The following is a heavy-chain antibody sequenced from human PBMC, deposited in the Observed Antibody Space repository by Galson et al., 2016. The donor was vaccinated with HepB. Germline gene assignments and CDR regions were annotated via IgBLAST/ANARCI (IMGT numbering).Heavy chain of an antibody. Sequence: SLRLSCAASGFTFSNFDMHWVRQAPGKGLDWVAVISYDGSNKYYADSVKGRFTISRDNSKNTVYLQMNILSSEDKAVYYRARAYLLYCTTTSCYFDYWGQGTLVTVSS. CDR2: ISYDGSNK. CDR1: GFTFSNFD. CDR3: ARAYLLYCTTTSCYFDY. V-gene: IGHV3-30*03. D-gene: IGHD2-2*01. J-gene: IGHJ4*02.